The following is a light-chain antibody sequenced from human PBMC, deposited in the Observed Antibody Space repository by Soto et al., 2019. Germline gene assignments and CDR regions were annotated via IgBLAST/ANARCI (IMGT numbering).Light chain of an antibody. J-gene: IGKJ1*01. CDR1: QSISRA. V-gene: IGKV1-5*03. Sequence: DIQMTQAPSTLSAFVGDRVTITCRASQSISRALAWYQQKSGKTPKVLIYKASSLESGVPSRFSGSGSGTEFTLTISSLQPDDFATYYCQHPIRYPRTFGQGTKVEIK. CDR3: QHPIRYPRT. CDR2: KAS.